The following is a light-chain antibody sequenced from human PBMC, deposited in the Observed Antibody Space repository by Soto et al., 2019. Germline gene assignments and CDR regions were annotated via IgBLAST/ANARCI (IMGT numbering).Light chain of an antibody. CDR2: RNN. CDR3: AAWDDSLNGPV. CDR1: SSNIGNNT. Sequence: QAVVTQPPSASGTPGQRVTISCSGSSSNIGNNTVNWYQQLPGTAPKLLIFRNNQRPSGVPDRFSGSKSGTSASLAISGLQSEDEADYSCAAWDDSLNGPVFGGGTKLTVL. V-gene: IGLV1-44*01. J-gene: IGLJ3*02.